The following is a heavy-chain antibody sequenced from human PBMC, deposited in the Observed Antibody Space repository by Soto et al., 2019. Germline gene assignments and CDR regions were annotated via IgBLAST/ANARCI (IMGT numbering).Heavy chain of an antibody. Sequence: GGSLRLSCAASGFTVSSNYMSWVRQAPGKGLEWVSVIYSGGSTYYADSVKGRFTISRDNSKNTLYLQMNSLRAEDTAVYYCARAVGAYYFDYWGQGTLVTVSS. D-gene: IGHD1-26*01. J-gene: IGHJ4*02. CDR1: GFTVSSNY. V-gene: IGHV3-53*01. CDR3: ARAVGAYYFDY. CDR2: IYSGGST.